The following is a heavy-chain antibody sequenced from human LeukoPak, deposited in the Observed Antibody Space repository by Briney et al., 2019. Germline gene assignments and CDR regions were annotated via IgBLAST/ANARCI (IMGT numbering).Heavy chain of an antibody. Sequence: SETLSLTCTVSGESISSYYWSWIRQPAGKGLEWIGRFYTSGSTKYNPSLKSRVTISVDTSKNQFSLKLSSVTAADTAVYYCARHAENSGYEEFDYWGQGTLVTVSS. CDR1: GESISSYY. CDR2: FYTSGST. D-gene: IGHD5-12*01. J-gene: IGHJ4*02. CDR3: ARHAENSGYEEFDY. V-gene: IGHV4-4*07.